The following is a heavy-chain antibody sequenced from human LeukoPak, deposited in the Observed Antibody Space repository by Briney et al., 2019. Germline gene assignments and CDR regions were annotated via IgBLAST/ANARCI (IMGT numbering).Heavy chain of an antibody. D-gene: IGHD2-21*01. V-gene: IGHV3-53*05. CDR1: GFTVSSNY. Sequence: GGSLRLSCAASGFTVSSNYMSWVRQAPGKGLEWVSVIYSGGSTYYADSVKGRFTISRDNSRNTLYLQMNSLRAGDTAVYYCARDRAKVIATLMEWGQGTLVTVSS. J-gene: IGHJ4*02. CDR2: IYSGGST. CDR3: ARDRAKVIATLME.